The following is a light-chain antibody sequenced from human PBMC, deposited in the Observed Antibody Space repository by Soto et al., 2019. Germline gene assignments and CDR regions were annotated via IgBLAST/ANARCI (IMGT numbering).Light chain of an antibody. CDR3: QQYGSSLWT. J-gene: IGKJ1*01. Sequence: DIVMTQSPDTLSLSPGQRATLSCRASVSVRTDLAWYQQKPGQAPRLLIYGASTRAAGIPDRFSGSGSGTDFTLTISRLEPEDFAVYYCQQYGSSLWTFGQGTKVDIK. V-gene: IGKV3-20*01. CDR2: GAS. CDR1: VSVRTD.